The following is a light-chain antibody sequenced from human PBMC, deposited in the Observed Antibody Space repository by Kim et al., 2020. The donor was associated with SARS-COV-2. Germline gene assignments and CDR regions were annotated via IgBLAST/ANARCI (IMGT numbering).Light chain of an antibody. V-gene: IGKV3D-20*01. J-gene: IGKJ1*01. CDR2: DAS. CDR3: QQYASPPRT. CDR1: QLVGRNY. Sequence: PGGSATLACGARQLVGRNYVAWYQQKRGKAPRLLIYDASSRATGIPDRFSGSGSGTDFTLTINRLEPEDFAVYSCQQYASPPRTFGQGTKVDIK.